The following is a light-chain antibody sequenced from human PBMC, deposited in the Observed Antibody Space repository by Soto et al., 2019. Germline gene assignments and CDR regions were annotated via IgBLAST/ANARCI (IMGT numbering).Light chain of an antibody. J-gene: IGKJ3*01. CDR3: QQYNNWPFT. V-gene: IGKV3-15*01. Sequence: EIVMTQSPATLSVSPGERATPSCRASQSVSSNLAWYQKKPGQAPMLLIYGASTRATGIPARFSGSGSGTDFTLTISSLQSEDFAVYYCQQYNNWPFTFGPGTKVDIK. CDR1: QSVSSN. CDR2: GAS.